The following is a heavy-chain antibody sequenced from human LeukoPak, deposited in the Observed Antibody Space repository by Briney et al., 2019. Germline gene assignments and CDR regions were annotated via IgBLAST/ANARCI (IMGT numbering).Heavy chain of an antibody. V-gene: IGHV3-64D*06. D-gene: IGHD2-2*01. CDR2: ISSEGEGT. CDR1: VYTFYFYG. CDR3: VKDFSFCTTTSCDGGGYPAFDV. Sequence: VGALRLSCSASVYTFYFYGMHGVREAPREGLGCVSAISSEGEGTYYADSVRGRYTLSRDNSKNTLDLQMSSLRIEDTAVYYCVKDFSFCTTTSCDGGGYPAFDVWGQGTTATVSS. J-gene: IGHJ3*01.